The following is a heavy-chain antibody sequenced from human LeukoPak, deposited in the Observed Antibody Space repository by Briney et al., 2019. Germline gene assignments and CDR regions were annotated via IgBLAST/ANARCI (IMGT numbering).Heavy chain of an antibody. CDR2: ISGSGGST. CDR1: GFTFSSYA. CDR3: AKDRRYYDSSGYYGD. V-gene: IGHV3-23*01. D-gene: IGHD3-22*01. Sequence: GGSLRLSCAASGFTFSSYAMSWVRQAPGKGLEWVSAISGSGGSTYYADSVKGRLTISRDNSKNTLYLQMNSLRAEDTAVYYCAKDRRYYDSSGYYGDWGQGTLVTVSS. J-gene: IGHJ4*02.